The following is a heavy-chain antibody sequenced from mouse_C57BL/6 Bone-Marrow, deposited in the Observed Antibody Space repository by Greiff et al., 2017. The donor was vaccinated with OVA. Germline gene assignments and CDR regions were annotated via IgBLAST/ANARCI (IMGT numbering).Heavy chain of an antibody. V-gene: IGHV3-8*01. D-gene: IGHD2-5*01. CDR1: GYSLTSAY. CDR3: ARAGTYYSNLYYFDY. J-gene: IGHJ2*01. CDR2: IRYSGST. Sequence: EVKLVESGPGLAKPSQTLSLTCSVTGYSLTSAYWNWIRKFPGNKLEYMGYIRYSGSTYYNPSLKSRISITRDTSKNQYDLQLNSVTTEDTATYYFARAGTYYSNLYYFDYWGQGTTLPVSS.